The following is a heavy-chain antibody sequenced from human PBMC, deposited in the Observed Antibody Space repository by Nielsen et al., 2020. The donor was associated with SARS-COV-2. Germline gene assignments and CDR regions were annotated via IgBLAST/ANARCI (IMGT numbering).Heavy chain of an antibody. V-gene: IGHV3-23*01. CDR1: GFTFSSYA. CDR3: ARGGSGYHKIDY. J-gene: IGHJ4*02. D-gene: IGHD3-22*01. Sequence: GESLKISCAASGFTFSSYAMSWVRQAPGKGLEWVSAISGSGGSTYYADSVKGRFTISRDNSKNTLYLQMNSLRAEDTAVYYCARGGSGYHKIDYWGQGTLVTVSS. CDR2: ISGSGGST.